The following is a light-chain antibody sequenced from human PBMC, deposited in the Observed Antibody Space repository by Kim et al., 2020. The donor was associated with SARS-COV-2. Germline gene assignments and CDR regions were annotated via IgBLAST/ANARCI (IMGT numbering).Light chain of an antibody. V-gene: IGLV1-51*01. CDR1: NSNIVNNY. Sequence: QSVTISCSGNNSNIVNNYVSWYQQLPGTAPKLLIYDNNKRPSGIPDRFSGSKSGTSATLGITGLQTGDEADYYCGTWDSSLSARVFGGGTQLTVL. CDR2: DNN. J-gene: IGLJ3*02. CDR3: GTWDSSLSARV.